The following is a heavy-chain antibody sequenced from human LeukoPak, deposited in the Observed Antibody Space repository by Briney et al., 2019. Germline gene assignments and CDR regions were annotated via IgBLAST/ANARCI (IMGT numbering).Heavy chain of an antibody. Sequence: SVKVSCKAPGGTFSSYAISWVRQAPGQGLEWMGRIIPIFGTANYAQKFQGRVTITTDESTSTAYMELSSLRSEDTAVYYCAIYSGSYHDYWGQGTLVTVSS. CDR2: IIPIFGTA. J-gene: IGHJ4*02. V-gene: IGHV1-69*05. CDR1: GGTFSSYA. D-gene: IGHD1-26*01. CDR3: AIYSGSYHDY.